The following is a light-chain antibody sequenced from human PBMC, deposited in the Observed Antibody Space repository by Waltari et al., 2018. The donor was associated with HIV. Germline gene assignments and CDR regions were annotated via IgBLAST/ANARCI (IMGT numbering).Light chain of an antibody. CDR3: AAWDDSLSGWV. CDR1: SSNIGSNY. Sequence: QSVLTQPHPASGTPGRRVTTPCSGRSSNIGSNYVYWYQPLPGTAPKLLIYRNNQRPSGVPDRFSGSKSGTSASLAISGLRSEDEADYYCAAWDDSLSGWVFGGGTKLTVL. J-gene: IGLJ3*02. V-gene: IGLV1-47*01. CDR2: RNN.